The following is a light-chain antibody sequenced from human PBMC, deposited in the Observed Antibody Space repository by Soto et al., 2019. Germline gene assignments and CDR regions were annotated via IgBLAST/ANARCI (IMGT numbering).Light chain of an antibody. CDR1: SSDVGGYNY. J-gene: IGLJ3*02. Sequence: QSALTQPASVSGSPGQSITISCTGTSSDVGGYNYVSWYQQHPGKAPKLMIYEVSNRHSGVSNRFSGSKSGNTASLTIAGLQAEDEDDYFCSSYTRSSTRVFGGGTKLTVL. CDR2: EVS. V-gene: IGLV2-14*01. CDR3: SSYTRSSTRV.